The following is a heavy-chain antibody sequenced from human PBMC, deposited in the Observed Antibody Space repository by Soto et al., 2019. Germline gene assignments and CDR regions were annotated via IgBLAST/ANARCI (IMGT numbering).Heavy chain of an antibody. CDR3: GMSYDSTSGS. CDR2: IIPIFGTA. CDR1: GGTFSSYA. V-gene: IGHV1-69*13. J-gene: IGHJ3*01. D-gene: IGHD3-22*01. Sequence: ASVKVSCKASGGTFSSYAISWVRQAPGQGLEWMGGIIPIFGTANYAQKFQGRVTITADESTSTAYMELSSLRSEDTAVYYCGMSYDSTSGSWGQGTMVTVSS.